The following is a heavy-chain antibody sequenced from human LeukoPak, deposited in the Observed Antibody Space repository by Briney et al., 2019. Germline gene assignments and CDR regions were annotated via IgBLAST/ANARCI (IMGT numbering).Heavy chain of an antibody. CDR1: GLIFNSYG. CDR3: ARDGVMAETPFYFDS. V-gene: IGHV3-48*01. Sequence: PGGSLRLSCTGSGLIFNSYGINWVRQAPGKGLEWVAYISGSTSNIFYADSVKGRFTISRDHAKDSVLLQMNSLRVEDTALYFCARDGVMAETPFYFDSWGQGALVTVSS. D-gene: IGHD2-21*01. J-gene: IGHJ4*02. CDR2: ISGSTSNI.